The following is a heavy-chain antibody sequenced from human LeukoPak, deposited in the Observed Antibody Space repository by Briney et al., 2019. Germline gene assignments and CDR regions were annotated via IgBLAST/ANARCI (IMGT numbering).Heavy chain of an antibody. V-gene: IGHV4-61*02. CDR2: ICTSGST. CDR3: ARSVEGYCSGGSCYYYYYYMDV. J-gene: IGHJ6*03. D-gene: IGHD2-15*01. Sequence: SQTLSLTCTVSGGSISSGSYYWSWIRQPAGKGLEWIGRICTSGSTNYNPSLKSRVTISVDTSKNQFSLKLSSVTAADTAVYYCARSVEGYCSGGSCYYYYYYMDVWGKGTTVTVSS. CDR1: GGSISSGSYY.